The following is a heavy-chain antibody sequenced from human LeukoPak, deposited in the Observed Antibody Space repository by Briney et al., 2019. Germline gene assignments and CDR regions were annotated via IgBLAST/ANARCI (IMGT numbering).Heavy chain of an antibody. CDR1: GYSISSSYF. V-gene: IGHV4-38-2*02. J-gene: IGHJ4*02. D-gene: IGHD5-18*01. CDR2: VFHSGST. Sequence: SETLSLTCTVSGYSISSSYFWAWIRQPPGKGLEWIGSVFHSGSTNYNPSLKSRVTISVDTSKNQFSLNLSSVTAADTAVYYCARHFTIGVRYLFRGYSYGHFDYWGQGTLVTVSS. CDR3: ARHFTIGVRYLFRGYSYGHFDY.